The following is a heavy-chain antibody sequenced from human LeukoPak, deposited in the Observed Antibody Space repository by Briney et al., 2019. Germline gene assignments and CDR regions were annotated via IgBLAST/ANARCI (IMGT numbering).Heavy chain of an antibody. CDR2: INPSGGST. Sequence: ASVKVSCKASGYTFTSYYMHWVRQAPGQGLEWMGIINPSGGSTSYAQKFQGRVTTTRDTSTSTVYMELSSLRSDDTAVYYCARDRFWSGRETYYYYYGMDVWGQGTTVTVSS. V-gene: IGHV1-46*01. CDR3: ARDRFWSGRETYYYYYGMDV. CDR1: GYTFTSYY. D-gene: IGHD3-3*01. J-gene: IGHJ6*02.